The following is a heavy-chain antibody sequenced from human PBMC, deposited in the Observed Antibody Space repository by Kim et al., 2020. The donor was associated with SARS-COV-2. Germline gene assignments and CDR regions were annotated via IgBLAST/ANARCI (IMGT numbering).Heavy chain of an antibody. Sequence: SETLSLTCAVSGGSISSSNWWSWVRQPPGKGLEWIGEIYHSGSTNYNPSLKSRVTISVDKSKNQFSLKLSSVTAADTAVYYCAGQGGVTPLVYYYGMDVWGQGTTVTVSS. D-gene: IGHD2-21*02. J-gene: IGHJ6*02. CDR3: AGQGGVTPLVYYYGMDV. V-gene: IGHV4-4*02. CDR1: GGSISSSNW. CDR2: IYHSGST.